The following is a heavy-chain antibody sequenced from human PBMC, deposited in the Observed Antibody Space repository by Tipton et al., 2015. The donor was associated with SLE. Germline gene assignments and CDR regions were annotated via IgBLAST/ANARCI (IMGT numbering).Heavy chain of an antibody. V-gene: IGHV1-3*01. D-gene: IGHD3-3*01. Sequence: QSGAEVKKPGASVKVSCKASGYTFTSYAMHWVRQAPGQRLEWMGWINAGNGNTKYSQKFQGRVTITRDTSASTAYMELSSLRSEDTAVYYCARATIFGFAAFGYWGQGPLVTVSS. CDR2: INAGNGNT. CDR3: ARATIFGFAAFGY. CDR1: GYTFTSYA. J-gene: IGHJ4*02.